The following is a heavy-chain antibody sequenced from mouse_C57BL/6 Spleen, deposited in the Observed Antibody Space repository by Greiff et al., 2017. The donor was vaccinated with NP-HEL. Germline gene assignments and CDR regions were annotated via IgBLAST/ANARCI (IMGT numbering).Heavy chain of an antibody. CDR2: IYPGDGDT. CDR3: ARSHLDYAMDY. Sequence: VQLQESGPELVKPGASVKISCKASGYAFSSSWMNWVKQRPGKGLEWIGRIYPGDGDTNYNGKFKGKATLTADKSSSTAYMQLSSLTSEDSAVYFCARSHLDYAMDYWGQGTSVTVSS. J-gene: IGHJ4*01. CDR1: GYAFSSSW. V-gene: IGHV1-82*01.